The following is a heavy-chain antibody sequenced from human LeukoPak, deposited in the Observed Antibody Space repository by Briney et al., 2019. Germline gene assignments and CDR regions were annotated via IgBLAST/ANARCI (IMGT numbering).Heavy chain of an antibody. Sequence: SETLSLTCVVSGFSISSGYYWGWIRQPPGKGLECIGNIHQSGTTFYNSSLNSRVTMSIDTSKNQSSLKLSSVTAADTAVYYCAREVERRIVNWGQGTLVTVSS. D-gene: IGHD1-1*01. CDR1: GFSISSGYY. CDR3: AREVERRIVN. J-gene: IGHJ4*02. V-gene: IGHV4-38-2*02. CDR2: IHQSGTT.